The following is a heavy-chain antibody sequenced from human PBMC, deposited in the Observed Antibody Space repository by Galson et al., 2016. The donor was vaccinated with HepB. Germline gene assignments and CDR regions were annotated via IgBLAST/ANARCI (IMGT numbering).Heavy chain of an antibody. Sequence: SLRLSCAASEFTFGDYYMSWIRQAPGKGLEWVSHITSTGTTIDYADSVKGRFTISRDNAKNSLYLQMNSLRAEDTAVYYCARDHRRGTYTPYSFDMWGQGTMVTVSS. CDR3: ARDHRRGTYTPYSFDM. J-gene: IGHJ3*02. D-gene: IGHD1-26*01. CDR1: EFTFGDYY. CDR2: ITSTGTTI. V-gene: IGHV3-11*01.